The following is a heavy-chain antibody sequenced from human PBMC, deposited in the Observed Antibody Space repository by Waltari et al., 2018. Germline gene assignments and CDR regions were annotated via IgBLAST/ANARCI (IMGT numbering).Heavy chain of an antibody. D-gene: IGHD3-3*01. V-gene: IGHV4-34*01. CDR2: INHSGST. CDR3: ARGSFPLRFLEWLSRYYYGMDV. CDR1: GGSFSGYY. J-gene: IGHJ6*02. Sequence: QVQLQQWGAGLLKPSETLSLTCAVYGGSFSGYYWSWIRQPPGQGLEWIGAINHSGSTNYNPSLKSRVTISVDTSKNQFSLKLSSVTAADTAVYYCARGSFPLRFLEWLSRYYYGMDVWGQGTTVTVSS.